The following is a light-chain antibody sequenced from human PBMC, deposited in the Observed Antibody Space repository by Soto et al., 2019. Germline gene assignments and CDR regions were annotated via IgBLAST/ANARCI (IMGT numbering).Light chain of an antibody. J-gene: IGKJ2*01. CDR1: QSVSDN. CDR2: GAS. Sequence: EIVMTQSPATLSVSPGERATLSCRASQSVSDNLAWYQRKPGQAPSLLIYGASTRATGIPARFSGSGSETEFTLTISSLQSEDFAIYYCQQSNNWPYTFGQGTKGDIK. V-gene: IGKV3-15*01. CDR3: QQSNNWPYT.